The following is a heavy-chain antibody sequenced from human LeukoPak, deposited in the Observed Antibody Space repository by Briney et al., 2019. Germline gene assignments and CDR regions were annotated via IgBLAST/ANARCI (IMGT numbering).Heavy chain of an antibody. V-gene: IGHV4-59*01. CDR1: GGSISSYY. J-gene: IGHJ3*02. CDR2: IYYSGST. Sequence: SETLSLTCTVSGGSISSYYWSWIRQPPGKGLEWIGYIYYSGSTNYNPSLKSRVTIAVDASKNQFSLKRSSVTAADTAVYYCASGPVPTIFGANIWGQGTMVTVSS. CDR3: ASGPVPTIFGANI. D-gene: IGHD3-3*01.